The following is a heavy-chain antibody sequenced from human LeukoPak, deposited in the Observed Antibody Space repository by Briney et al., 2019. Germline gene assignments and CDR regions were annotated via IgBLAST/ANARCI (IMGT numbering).Heavy chain of an antibody. CDR3: ARVQGAAAGNNWFDP. D-gene: IGHD6-13*01. Sequence: ASVKVSCKASGYTFTGYYMHWVRQAPGQRLEWMGWINAGNGNTKYSQEFQGRVTITRDTSASTAYMELSSLRSEDMAVYYCARVQGAAAGNNWFDPWGQGTLVTVSS. V-gene: IGHV1-3*03. CDR2: INAGNGNT. CDR1: GYTFTGYY. J-gene: IGHJ5*02.